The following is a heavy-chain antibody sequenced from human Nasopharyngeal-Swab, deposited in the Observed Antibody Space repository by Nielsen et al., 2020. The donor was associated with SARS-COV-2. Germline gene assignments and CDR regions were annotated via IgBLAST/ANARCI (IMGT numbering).Heavy chain of an antibody. CDR3: ARDRHGYDILTGYRRANNWFDP. V-gene: IGHV3-11*04. D-gene: IGHD3-9*01. Sequence: GESLKISCAASGFTFSGYYMSWIRQAPGKGLEWVSYISSSGSTIYYADSVKGRFTISRDNAKNSLYLQMNSLRAEDTAVYYCARDRHGYDILTGYRRANNWFDPWGQGTLVTVSS. CDR1: GFTFSGYY. J-gene: IGHJ5*02. CDR2: ISSSGSTI.